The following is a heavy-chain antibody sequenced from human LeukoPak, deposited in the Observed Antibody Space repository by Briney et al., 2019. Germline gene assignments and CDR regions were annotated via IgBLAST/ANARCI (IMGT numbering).Heavy chain of an antibody. D-gene: IGHD4/OR15-4a*01. CDR2: IYYSGTT. V-gene: IGHV4-59*01. J-gene: IGHJ6*02. CDR3: AREELRTKVPGWRDV. CDR1: GGSISDYY. Sequence: SETLSLTCTVSGGSISDYYWSWIRQPPGKGLEWIGYIYYSGTTNYNPSLKSRVTISVDTSKNQFSLKLNSVTAAETGVYYCAREELRTKVPGWRDVWGEGATVTVSS.